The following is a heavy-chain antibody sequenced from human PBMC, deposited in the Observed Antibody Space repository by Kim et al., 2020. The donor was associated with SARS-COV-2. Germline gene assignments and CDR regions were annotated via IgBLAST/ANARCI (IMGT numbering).Heavy chain of an antibody. CDR3: ARVKTGTTPWFDS. Sequence: GGSLRLSCAASGFTFEHYYMSWVRQAPGKGLEWVANIMQAGSDKFYVYSVKGRFTISRDNAKSSLYLQLNSLRVEDSAIYYCARVKTGTTPWFDSWGLGTLVPVSS. CDR1: GFTFEHYY. D-gene: IGHD1-1*01. V-gene: IGHV3-7*01. J-gene: IGHJ5*01. CDR2: IMQAGSDK.